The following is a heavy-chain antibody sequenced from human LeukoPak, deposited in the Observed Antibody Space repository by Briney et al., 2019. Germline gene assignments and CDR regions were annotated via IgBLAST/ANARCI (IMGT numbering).Heavy chain of an antibody. Sequence: SETLSLTCTVSGGAIGSYYWTWIRQPPGKGLECIGYIYHSETTNYNPSLKSRVTISADTSKNQFSLKLTSVTAADTAIYYCARQRDYADYLDAFDVWGQGTMVTVSS. V-gene: IGHV4-59*08. CDR1: GGAIGSYY. J-gene: IGHJ3*01. CDR2: IYHSETT. D-gene: IGHD4-17*01. CDR3: ARQRDYADYLDAFDV.